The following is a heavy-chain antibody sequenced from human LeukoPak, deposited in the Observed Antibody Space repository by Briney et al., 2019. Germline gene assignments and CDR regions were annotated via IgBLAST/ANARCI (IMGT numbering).Heavy chain of an antibody. CDR3: ARAGSAYYDSSGYYF. CDR2: IKQDGSEK. D-gene: IGHD3-22*01. V-gene: IGHV3-7*01. Sequence: GGSLRLSCAASGFTFSSYSMSWVRQAPGKGLEWVANIKQDGSEKYYVDSVKGRFTISRDNAKNSLYLQMNSLRAEDTAVYYCARAGSAYYDSSGYYFWGQGTLVTVSS. CDR1: GFTFSSYS. J-gene: IGHJ4*02.